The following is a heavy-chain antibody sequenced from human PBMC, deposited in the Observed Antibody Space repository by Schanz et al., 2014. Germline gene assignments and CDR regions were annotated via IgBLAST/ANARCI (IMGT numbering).Heavy chain of an antibody. J-gene: IGHJ4*02. CDR2: ISSGGNP. CDR1: GFTFSSYA. D-gene: IGHD3-10*01. Sequence: VQLVESGGGVVQPGGSLRLSCAASGFTFSSYAMSWVRQAPGKGLEWVSSISSGGNPYYANSVKGRFGISRDNSENTLYLQMSSLRVENTAVYYCAKDPRGDKNDRAYYFDYWGQGTLVSVSS. CDR3: AKDPRGDKNDRAYYFDY. V-gene: IGHV3-23*04.